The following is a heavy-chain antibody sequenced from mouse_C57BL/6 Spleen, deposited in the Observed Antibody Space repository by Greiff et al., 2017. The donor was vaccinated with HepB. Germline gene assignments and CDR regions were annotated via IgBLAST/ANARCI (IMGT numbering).Heavy chain of an antibody. CDR1: GYTFTDYY. CDR2: INPNNGGT. CDR3: AIYYDYDGVFDY. D-gene: IGHD2-4*01. Sequence: VQLQQSGPELVKPGASVKISCKASGYTFTDYYMNWVKQSHGKSLEWIGDINPNNGGTSYNQKFKGKATLTVDKSSSTAYMELRSLTSEDSAVYYCAIYYDYDGVFDYWGQGTTLTVSS. V-gene: IGHV1-26*01. J-gene: IGHJ2*01.